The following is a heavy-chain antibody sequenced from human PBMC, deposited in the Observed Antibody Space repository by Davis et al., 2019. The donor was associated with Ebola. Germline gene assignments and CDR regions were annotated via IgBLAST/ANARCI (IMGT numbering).Heavy chain of an antibody. CDR3: ARVLAGMDV. CDR2: IYHSGST. CDR1: GGSISSSSYY. D-gene: IGHD5-12*01. Sequence: PSETLSLTCTVSGGSISSSSYYWGWIRQPPGKGLEWIGYIYHSGSTYYNPSLKSRVTISVDTSKNQFSLKLSSVTAADTAVYYCARVLAGMDVWGKGTTVTVSS. J-gene: IGHJ6*04. V-gene: IGHV4-39*07.